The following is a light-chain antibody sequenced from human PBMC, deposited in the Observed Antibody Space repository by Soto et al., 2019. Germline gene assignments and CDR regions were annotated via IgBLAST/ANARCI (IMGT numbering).Light chain of an antibody. CDR2: AAS. J-gene: IGKJ4*01. V-gene: IGKV1-27*01. CDR1: HAIGVY. CDR3: QKYNSAPLT. Sequence: DIQVTQSPSSLSASLGDRATITCRANHAIGVYLAWFQQQPGKVPKLLIYAASALQSGVPSRFSGSGSGTDFTLTISSLQPEDIATYYCQKYNSAPLTFGGGTKVEI.